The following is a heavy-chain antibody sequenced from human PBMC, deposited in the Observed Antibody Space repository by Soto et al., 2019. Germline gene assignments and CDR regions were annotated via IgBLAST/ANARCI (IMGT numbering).Heavy chain of an antibody. D-gene: IGHD6-19*01. J-gene: IGHJ4*02. Sequence: QVQLVQSGAEVKKPGSSVKVSCKASGGTFSSYAISWVRQAPGQGLEWMGGIIPNFGTANYGQKFQGRVTITADKSTRTAYMELSSLRSEDTAVYYCARAQGVRYSSGWYGGEYYFDNWGQGTLVTVSS. CDR1: GGTFSSYA. CDR2: IIPNFGTA. CDR3: ARAQGVRYSSGWYGGEYYFDN. V-gene: IGHV1-69*06.